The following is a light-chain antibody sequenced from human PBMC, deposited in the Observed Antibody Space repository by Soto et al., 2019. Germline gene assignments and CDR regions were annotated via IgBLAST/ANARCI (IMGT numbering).Light chain of an antibody. CDR3: QQSYNSPQT. J-gene: IGKJ1*01. CDR1: QPISDY. CDR2: TAS. Sequence: DIQMTQSPSSLSASVGDRVTITCRTSQPISDYLNWYQQKQGKAPTLLIYTASSLQSGVPSRFSGSGSGTDLTITISSLQPEDFETYSCQQSYNSPQTFGRGTKVDIK. V-gene: IGKV1-39*01.